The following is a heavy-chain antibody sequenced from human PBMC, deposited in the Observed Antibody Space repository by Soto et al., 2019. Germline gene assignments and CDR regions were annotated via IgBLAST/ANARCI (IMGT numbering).Heavy chain of an antibody. V-gene: IGHV1-18*03. Sequence: QVPLVQSGAEVKKPGASVKVSCKASGYTFTSYGMSWVRQAPGQGLEWMGWISAYNGNTNYAQKLQGRVTMTTDTFTSTAYMELRSLRSDDMAVYYCARVLWVAVAGYFDYWGQGTLVTVSS. CDR1: GYTFTSYG. J-gene: IGHJ4*02. D-gene: IGHD6-19*01. CDR2: ISAYNGNT. CDR3: ARVLWVAVAGYFDY.